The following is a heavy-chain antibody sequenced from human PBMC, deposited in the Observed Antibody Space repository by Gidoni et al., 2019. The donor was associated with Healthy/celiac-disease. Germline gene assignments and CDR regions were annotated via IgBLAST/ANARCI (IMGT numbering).Heavy chain of an antibody. CDR2: IVGSVGST. CDR3: AKVIVLNPVLRYFDWLLGHCDY. D-gene: IGHD3-9*01. Sequence: EVQLLESGGGLVQPGGSLRLSCAAYGFTFSSYAMSWVRQAPGKELGKGWECVAAIVGSVGSTYYADSVKGRFTFSRDNSKNTLDLQMNSLRAEDTAVYYCAKVIVLNPVLRYFDWLLGHCDYWGQGTLVTVSS. CDR1: GFTFSSYA. V-gene: IGHV3-23*01. J-gene: IGHJ4*02.